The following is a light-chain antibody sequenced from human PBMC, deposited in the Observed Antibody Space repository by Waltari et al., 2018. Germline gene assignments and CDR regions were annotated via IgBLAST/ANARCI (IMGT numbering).Light chain of an antibody. Sequence: QSALTQPASVSGSPGPSITISCPVTSSDVGGYNYVSLYQQHPGKAPKLMIYDVSKRPSGVSNRFSGSKSGNTASLTISGLQAEDEADYYCSSYTSSSTFLYVFGTGTKVTVL. CDR3: SSYTSSSTFLYV. J-gene: IGLJ1*01. V-gene: IGLV2-14*01. CDR2: DVS. CDR1: SSDVGGYNY.